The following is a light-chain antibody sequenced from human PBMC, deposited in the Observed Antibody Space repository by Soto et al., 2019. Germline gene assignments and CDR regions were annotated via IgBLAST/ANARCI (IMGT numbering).Light chain of an antibody. CDR3: SSFTSKSTLI. CDR1: SRDVGGYNY. CDR2: EVS. Sequence: QSVLTQPASVSGSPGQSITISCTGTSRDVGGYNYVSWHQQHPGKAPKVIITEVSNRPSGVSNRFSGSKSGNTASLTISGLQAEDEADYYCSSFTSKSTLIFGGGTKLTVL. J-gene: IGLJ2*01. V-gene: IGLV2-14*01.